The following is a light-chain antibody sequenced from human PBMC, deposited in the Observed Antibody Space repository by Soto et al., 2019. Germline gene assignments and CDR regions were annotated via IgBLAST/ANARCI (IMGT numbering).Light chain of an antibody. V-gene: IGLV2-14*01. J-gene: IGLJ2*01. CDR1: SSDVGGYNY. CDR2: EVS. CDR3: SSYTSSSTPLV. Sequence: QSALTQPASVSGSPGQSITISCTGTSSDVGGYNYVSWYQQHPGKAPKLMIYEVSNRPSGVSNRFSGSKSGNTASLTISGLQHDDEADYYCSSYTSSSTPLVFGGGTKLTVL.